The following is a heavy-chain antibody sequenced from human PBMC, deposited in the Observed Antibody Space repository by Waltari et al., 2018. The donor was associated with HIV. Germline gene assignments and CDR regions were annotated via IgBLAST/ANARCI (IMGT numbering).Heavy chain of an antibody. CDR3: ARDKEWIVVFIEGTPQKYHHSNGLDV. J-gene: IGHJ6*02. CDR1: GYTFKTYS. CDR2: IDRNEGDT. D-gene: IGHD3-16*02. Sequence: QVQMVQSGPEVKKPGASVRLSCMTSGYTFKTYSVDWVRQAPGQGLEWMGIIDRNEGDTRDAQKFQGRGTSTRDTSTNSAQLEMRNLRSDDTAIYYCARDKEWIVVFIEGTPQKYHHSNGLDVWGQGTTITVSS. V-gene: IGHV1-46*02.